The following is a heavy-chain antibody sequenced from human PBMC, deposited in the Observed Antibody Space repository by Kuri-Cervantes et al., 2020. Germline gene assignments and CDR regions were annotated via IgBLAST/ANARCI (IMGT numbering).Heavy chain of an antibody. Sequence: ASVKVSCKASGGTFSSYAISWVRQAPGQGLEWMGWINPNSGGTNYAQKFQGRVTMTRDTSISTAYMELSRLRSDDTAVYYCARDLPFDPWGQGTLVTVSS. J-gene: IGHJ5*02. V-gene: IGHV1-2*02. CDR2: INPNSGGT. CDR3: ARDLPFDP. CDR1: GGTFSSYA.